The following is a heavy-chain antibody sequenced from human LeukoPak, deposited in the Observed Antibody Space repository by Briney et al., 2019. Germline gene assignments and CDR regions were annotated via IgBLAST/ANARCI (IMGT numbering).Heavy chain of an antibody. D-gene: IGHD6-13*01. V-gene: IGHV3-53*01. CDR1: GFTVSSNY. Sequence: GGSLRLSCAASGFTVSSNYMSWVRQAPGKGLEWVSVIYSGGSTYYADSVKGRFTISRDNSKNTLYLQMNSLRAEDTAVYYCANALAASPPVYWGQGTLVTVSS. J-gene: IGHJ4*02. CDR3: ANALAASPPVY. CDR2: IYSGGST.